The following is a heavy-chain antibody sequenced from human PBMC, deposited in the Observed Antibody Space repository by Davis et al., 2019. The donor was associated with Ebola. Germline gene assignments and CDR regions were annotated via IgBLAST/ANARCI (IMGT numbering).Heavy chain of an antibody. Sequence: PGGSLRLSCAASGFTFDDYAMHWVRQAPGKGLEWVSGISWNSGSIEYADSVKGRFTISRDNAKNSLYLQMNSLRAEDTAVYYCARLGNSNLLWFEEPRAGYYFDYWGQGTLVTVSS. CDR1: GFTFDDYA. CDR3: ARLGNSNLLWFEEPRAGYYFDY. J-gene: IGHJ4*02. D-gene: IGHD3-10*01. CDR2: ISWNSGSI. V-gene: IGHV3-9*01.